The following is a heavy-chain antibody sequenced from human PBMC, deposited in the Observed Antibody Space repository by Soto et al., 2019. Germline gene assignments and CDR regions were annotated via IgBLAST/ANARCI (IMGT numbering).Heavy chain of an antibody. D-gene: IGHD5-18*01. Sequence: EVQLLESGGGLVQPGGSLRLSCAASGFTFSSYAMSWVRQAPGKGLEWVSAISGSGGSTYYADSVKGRFTISRDNSKNRLYRQMNSLRAEDTAVYYCAKGGGYSYGYGYWGQGTLVTVSS. V-gene: IGHV3-23*01. CDR3: AKGGGYSYGYGY. CDR2: ISGSGGST. J-gene: IGHJ4*02. CDR1: GFTFSSYA.